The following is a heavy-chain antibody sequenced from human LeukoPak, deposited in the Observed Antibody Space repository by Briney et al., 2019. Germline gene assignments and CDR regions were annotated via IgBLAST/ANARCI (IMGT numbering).Heavy chain of an antibody. D-gene: IGHD2-2*02. V-gene: IGHV3-23*01. CDR3: AKERYPSPFAY. CDR1: GFTVSSNY. Sequence: GGSLRLSCAASGFTVSSNYMSWVRQAPGKGLEWVSAISGSGGSTYYADSVKGRFTISRDNSKNTLYLQMNSLRAEDTAVYYCAKERYPSPFAYWGQGTLVTVSS. J-gene: IGHJ4*02. CDR2: ISGSGGST.